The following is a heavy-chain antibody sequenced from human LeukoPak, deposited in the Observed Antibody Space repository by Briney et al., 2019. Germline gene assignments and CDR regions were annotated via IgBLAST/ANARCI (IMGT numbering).Heavy chain of an antibody. CDR1: GGSISSYY. Sequence: PSETLSLTCTVSGGSISSYYWSWIRQPPGKGLEWIGYIYYSGSTNYNPSLKSRVTISVDTSKNQFSLKLSSVTAADTAVYYCAKNGLGAVVKTDWGQGTLVTVSS. CDR3: AKNGLGAVVKTD. J-gene: IGHJ4*02. CDR2: IYYSGST. V-gene: IGHV4-59*01. D-gene: IGHD3-22*01.